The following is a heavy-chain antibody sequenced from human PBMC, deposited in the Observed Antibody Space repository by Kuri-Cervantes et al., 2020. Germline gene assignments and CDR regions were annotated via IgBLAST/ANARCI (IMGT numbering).Heavy chain of an antibody. J-gene: IGHJ4*02. V-gene: IGHV1-3*01. Sequence: ASVKVSCKASGYTFTSYAMHWVRQAPGQRLEWMGWINAGNGNTKYSQKFQGRVTITRDTSASTVFMELRSLRSDDTAVYYCARDSGWPFDDWGQGTVVTVSS. D-gene: IGHD6-19*01. CDR2: INAGNGNT. CDR1: GYTFTSYA. CDR3: ARDSGWPFDD.